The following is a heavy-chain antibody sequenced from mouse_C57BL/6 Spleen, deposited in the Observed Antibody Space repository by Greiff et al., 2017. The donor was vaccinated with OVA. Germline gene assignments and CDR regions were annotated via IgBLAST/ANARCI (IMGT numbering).Heavy chain of an antibody. D-gene: IGHD1-1*01. V-gene: IGHV2-2*01. J-gene: IGHJ4*01. Sequence: VQLVESGPGLVQPSQSLSITCTVSGFSLTSYGVHWVRQSPGKGLEWLGVIWSGGSTDYNAAFISRLSISKDNSKSQVFFKMNSLQADDTAIYYCARLPYYYGHYYAMDYWGQGTSVTVSS. CDR1: GFSLTSYG. CDR3: ARLPYYYGHYYAMDY. CDR2: IWSGGST.